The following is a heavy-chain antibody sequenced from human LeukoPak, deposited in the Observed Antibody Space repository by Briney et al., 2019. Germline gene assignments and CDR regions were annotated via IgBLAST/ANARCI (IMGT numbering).Heavy chain of an antibody. V-gene: IGHV4-59*01. J-gene: IGHJ1*01. CDR3: ARVLRGVMAYPEYFQH. D-gene: IGHD3-10*01. CDR1: GGSISSYY. Sequence: PSETLSLTCTVSGGSISSYYWSWIRQPPGKGLEWIGYIYYSGSTNYNPSLKSRVTISVDTSKNQFSLKLSSVTAADTAVYYCARVLRGVMAYPEYFQHWGQGTLVTVSS. CDR2: IYYSGST.